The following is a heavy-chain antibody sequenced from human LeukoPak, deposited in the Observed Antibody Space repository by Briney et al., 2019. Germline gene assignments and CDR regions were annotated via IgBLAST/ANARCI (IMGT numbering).Heavy chain of an antibody. J-gene: IGHJ4*02. D-gene: IGHD3-10*01. V-gene: IGHV1-8*01. CDR1: GYTFTSYD. Sequence: ASVKVSYKASGYTFTSYDINWVRQAAGQGLEWMGWMNPNSGNTGYAQKFQGRITMARNTSISTAYMELSSLTSEDTAVYFCARRYDSGSYHLPHWGQGTLVTVSS. CDR3: ARRYDSGSYHLPH. CDR2: MNPNSGNT.